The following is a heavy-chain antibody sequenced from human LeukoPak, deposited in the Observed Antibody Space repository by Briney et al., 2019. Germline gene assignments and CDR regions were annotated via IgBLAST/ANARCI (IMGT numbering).Heavy chain of an antibody. V-gene: IGHV4-61*05. D-gene: IGHD6-19*01. CDR2: VFHSGST. CDR3: ARKLYSSGWYDY. J-gene: IGHJ4*02. CDR1: GGSISSSSYY. Sequence: SETLSLTCTVSGGSISSSSYYWGWIRQPPGKGLEWTGEVFHSGSTNYNPSLESRLSISMDKSNNRFSLKLSSVTAADTAVYYCARKLYSSGWYDYWGQGTLVTVSS.